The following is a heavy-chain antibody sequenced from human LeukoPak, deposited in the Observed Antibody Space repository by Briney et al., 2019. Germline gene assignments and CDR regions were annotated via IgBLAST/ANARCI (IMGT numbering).Heavy chain of an antibody. J-gene: IGHJ4*02. CDR3: VRDPSGSGFAFDS. CDR2: IWFDGSNK. CDR1: GFIFSNDA. D-gene: IGHD1-1*01. V-gene: IGHV3-33*01. Sequence: PGGSLRLSCAASGFIFSNDAMHWVRQAPGKGLEWVAFIWFDGSNKHYADSVKGRFTISRDNPEDTLYLQMNSLRAEDTAVYYCVRDPSGSGFAFDSWGQGALVTVSS.